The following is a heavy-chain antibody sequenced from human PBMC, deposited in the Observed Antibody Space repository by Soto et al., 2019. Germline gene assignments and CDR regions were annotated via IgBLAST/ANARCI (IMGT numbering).Heavy chain of an antibody. V-gene: IGHV1-24*01. J-gene: IGHJ3*02. D-gene: IGHD3-3*01. Sequence: ASVKVSCKVSGYTLTELSMHWVRQAPGKGLEWMGGFDPEDGETIYAQKFQGRVTMTEDTSTDTAYMELSSLRSEDTAVYYCARGEYYDFWSGYYKGDAFDIWGQGTMVTVSS. CDR2: FDPEDGET. CDR1: GYTLTELS. CDR3: ARGEYYDFWSGYYKGDAFDI.